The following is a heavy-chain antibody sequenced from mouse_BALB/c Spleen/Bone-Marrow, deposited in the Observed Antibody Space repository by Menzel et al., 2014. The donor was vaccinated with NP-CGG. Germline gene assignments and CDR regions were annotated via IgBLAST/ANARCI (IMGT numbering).Heavy chain of an antibody. Sequence: EVQLQQSGPGLVKPSQSLSLTCTVTGYSIXSDYAWNWIRQFPGNKLEWMGYISYSGSTSYNPSLKSRISITRDTSKNQFFLQLNSVTTEDTATYYCAYRYAYWGQGTLVTVSA. CDR1: GYSIXSDYA. CDR2: ISYSGST. V-gene: IGHV3-2*02. D-gene: IGHD2-14*01. J-gene: IGHJ3*01. CDR3: AYRYAY.